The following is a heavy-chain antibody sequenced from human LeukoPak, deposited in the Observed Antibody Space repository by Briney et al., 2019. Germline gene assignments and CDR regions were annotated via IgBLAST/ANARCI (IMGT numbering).Heavy chain of an antibody. D-gene: IGHD4-11*01. V-gene: IGHV3-21*01. CDR1: EFTFSSYE. CDR2: ISSSSSYI. CDR3: ARDSRTYSYYYYGMDV. Sequence: GGSLRLSCAASEFTFSSYEMNWVRQAPGKGLEWVSSISSSSSYIYYADSVKGRFTISRDNAKNSLYLQMNSLRAEDTAVYYCARDSRTYSYYYYGMDVWGQGTTVTVSS. J-gene: IGHJ6*02.